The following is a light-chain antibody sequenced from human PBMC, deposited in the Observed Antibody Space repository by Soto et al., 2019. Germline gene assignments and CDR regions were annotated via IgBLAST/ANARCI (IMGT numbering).Light chain of an antibody. CDR3: SSYTISSTYYV. CDR1: SSDVGGYNY. V-gene: IGLV2-14*01. Sequence: QSVLTQPASVSGSPGQSITISCTGTSSDVGGYNYVSWYQQHPGKAPKLMIYDVSNRPSGVSNRFSGSKSGNTASLTISGLQAEDEADYYCSSYTISSTYYVFGTGPKVTVL. J-gene: IGLJ1*01. CDR2: DVS.